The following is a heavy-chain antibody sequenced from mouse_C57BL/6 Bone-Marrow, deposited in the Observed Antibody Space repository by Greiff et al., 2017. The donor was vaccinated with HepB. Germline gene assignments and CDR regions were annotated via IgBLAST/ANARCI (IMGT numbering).Heavy chain of an antibody. D-gene: IGHD4-1*01. CDR1: GFTFSSYA. Sequence: VESGGGLVKPGGSLKLSCAASGFTFSSYAMSWVRQTPEKRLEWVATISDGGSYTYYPDNVKGRFTISRDNAKNNLYLQMSHLKSEDTAMYYCARETGTVYFDYWGQGTTLTVSS. J-gene: IGHJ2*01. CDR2: ISDGGSYT. V-gene: IGHV5-4*01. CDR3: ARETGTVYFDY.